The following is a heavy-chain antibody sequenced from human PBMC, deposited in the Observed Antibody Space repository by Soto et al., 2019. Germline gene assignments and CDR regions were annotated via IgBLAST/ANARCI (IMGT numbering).Heavy chain of an antibody. CDR2: INPSDSDT. Sequence: TNSRRASGDRFTTYSIVSVSKRPGKGLEWMAIINPSDSDTRYSPSFQGQVTISADKSISTAYLQLSSLKASDTAMYYCARQGGQMVSIDYWGQGTQVPVSS. CDR1: GDRFTTYS. J-gene: IGHJ4*02. V-gene: IGHV5-51*01. D-gene: IGHD2-8*01. CDR3: ARQGGQMVSIDY.